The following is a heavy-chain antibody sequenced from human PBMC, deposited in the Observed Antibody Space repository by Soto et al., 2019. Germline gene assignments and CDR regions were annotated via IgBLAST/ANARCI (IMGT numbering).Heavy chain of an antibody. CDR1: GGSDVFNNYP. V-gene: IGHV1-69*01. Sequence: QVQLVQSGAEIKKPASSVKVSCKASGGSDVFNNYPVSWVRQAPGQGLELMGAIITMFNTADYAQRFLGRVTITAVEFTRPVYIELTSLTSDDTAVYYCARHYPTAVSGAGWFDTWGQGTLVNVAS. CDR2: IITMFNTA. J-gene: IGHJ5*02. CDR3: ARHYPTAVSGAGWFDT. D-gene: IGHD6-19*01.